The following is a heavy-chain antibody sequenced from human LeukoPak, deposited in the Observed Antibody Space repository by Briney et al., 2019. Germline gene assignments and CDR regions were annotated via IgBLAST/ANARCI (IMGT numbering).Heavy chain of an antibody. D-gene: IGHD4-23*01. V-gene: IGHV1-18*01. CDR1: GYTFTSYG. Sequence: ASVKVSCKASGYTFTSYGISWVRQAPGQGLEWMGWISAYNGNTNYAQKFQGRVTMTRDMSTSTDYMELSSLRSEDTAVYYCARDNSVEDTAWWFDPWGQGTLVTVSS. CDR3: ARDNSVEDTAWWFDP. J-gene: IGHJ5*02. CDR2: ISAYNGNT.